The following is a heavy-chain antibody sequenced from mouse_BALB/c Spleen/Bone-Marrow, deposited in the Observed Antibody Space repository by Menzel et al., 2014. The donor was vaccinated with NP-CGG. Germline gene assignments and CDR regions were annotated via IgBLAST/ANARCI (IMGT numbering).Heavy chain of an antibody. V-gene: IGHV1-4*01. CDR2: IDPSSGYF. CDR1: GYTFTSYT. CDR3: APYDGYYNWYFDV. J-gene: IGHJ1*01. D-gene: IGHD2-3*01. Sequence: QVQLKQSGAELARPGASVKTSCKASGYTFTSYTMHWIKQRPGQGLEWIGYIDPSSGYFNYNQKFKDKATLTADISSSTAYMQLSSLTSEDSAVYYCAPYDGYYNWYFDVWGAGTTVTVSS.